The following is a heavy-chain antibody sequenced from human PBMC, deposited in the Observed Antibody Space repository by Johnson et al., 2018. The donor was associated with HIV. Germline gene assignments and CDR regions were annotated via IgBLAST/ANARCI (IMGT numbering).Heavy chain of an antibody. V-gene: IGHV3-64*01. CDR2: ISSSGGRT. J-gene: IGHJ3*02. CDR1: GFSSYA. CDR3: ARERVYDKSALDAFDI. D-gene: IGHD3-22*01. Sequence: AASGFSSYAMHWVRQAPGKGLEYVSAISSSGGRTYYANSVKGRFTVSRDNSKNTLYLQMGSLRAEDMAVYYCARERVYDKSALDAFDIWGQGTMVTVSS.